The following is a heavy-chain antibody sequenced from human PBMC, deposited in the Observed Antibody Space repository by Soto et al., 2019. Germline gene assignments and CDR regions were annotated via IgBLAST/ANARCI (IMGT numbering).Heavy chain of an antibody. V-gene: IGHV1-46*03. D-gene: IGHD3-22*01. Sequence: ASVKVSCKTSDYTFTSYGISWVRQAPGQGLEWMGIINPSGGSTSYAQKFQGRVTMTRDTSTSTVYMELSSLRSEDTAVYYCASLYYYDSSGYYPFDYWGQGTLVTVSS. J-gene: IGHJ4*02. CDR2: INPSGGST. CDR1: DYTFTSYG. CDR3: ASLYYYDSSGYYPFDY.